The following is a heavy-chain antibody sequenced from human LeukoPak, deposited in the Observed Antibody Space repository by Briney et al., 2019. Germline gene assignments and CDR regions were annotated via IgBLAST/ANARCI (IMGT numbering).Heavy chain of an antibody. CDR3: ARGGDRRGSKRSAFDI. CDR1: GFTVSNNY. CDR2: ISGDGST. J-gene: IGHJ3*02. V-gene: IGHV3-53*01. Sequence: PGGSLRLSCAASGFTVSNNYLSWVRQAPGKGLEWVSVISGDGSTYYADPLKGRFAIARDNSANTLYLQMNSLRADDTAVYYCARGGDRRGSKRSAFDIWGQGKTVTVSS. D-gene: IGHD3-22*01.